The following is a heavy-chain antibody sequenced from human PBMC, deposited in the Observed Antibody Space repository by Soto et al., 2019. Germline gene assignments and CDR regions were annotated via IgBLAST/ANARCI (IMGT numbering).Heavy chain of an antibody. J-gene: IGHJ6*02. Sequence: QVQLQESGPGLVKPSQTLSLTCTVSGGSISSGGYYWSWIRQHPGKGLEWIGYIYYSGSTYYNPSPKGRVTIAVDTSKNQFSLKLSSVTAADTAVYYCAHHMIERHRRGGMDVWGQGTTVTVSS. D-gene: IGHD1-1*01. CDR1: GGSISSGGYY. CDR3: AHHMIERHRRGGMDV. V-gene: IGHV4-31*03. CDR2: IYYSGST.